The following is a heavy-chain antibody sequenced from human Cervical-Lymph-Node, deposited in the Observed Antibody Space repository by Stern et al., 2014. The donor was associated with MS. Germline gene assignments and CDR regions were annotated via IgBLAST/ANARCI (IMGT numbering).Heavy chain of an antibody. Sequence: QGQLVQSGAEVKKPGASVKVSCKASGYTFTSYAIHWVRQAPGQRLEWMGWLNAGNGNTKYSKKFQGRVTITRDTSASTAYMELSSLRSEDTAVYYCARDNSPVGRFLEWLLYDAFDIWGQGTMVTVSS. CDR2: LNAGNGNT. D-gene: IGHD3-3*01. V-gene: IGHV1-3*01. CDR1: GYTFTSYA. J-gene: IGHJ3*02. CDR3: ARDNSPVGRFLEWLLYDAFDI.